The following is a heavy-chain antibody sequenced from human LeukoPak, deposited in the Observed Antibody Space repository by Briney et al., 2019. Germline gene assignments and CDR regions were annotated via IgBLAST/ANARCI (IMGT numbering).Heavy chain of an antibody. D-gene: IGHD6-19*01. CDR3: ARSGSSGARAHLQH. CDR1: GYTFTGYY. CDR2: INPNSGGT. V-gene: IGHV1-2*02. Sequence: GASVKVSCKASGYTFTGYYMHWVRQAPGQGLEWMGWINPNSGGTNYAQKFQGRVTTTRDTSISTAYMELSRLRSDDTAVYYCARSGSSGARAHLQHWGQGTLVTVSS. J-gene: IGHJ1*01.